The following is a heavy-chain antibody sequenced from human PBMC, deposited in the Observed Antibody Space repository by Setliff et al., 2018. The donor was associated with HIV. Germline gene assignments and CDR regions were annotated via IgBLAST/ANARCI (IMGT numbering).Heavy chain of an antibody. CDR3: ARVGPFAFDSSGYAEF. V-gene: IGHV1-18*01. CDR1: GYTFTTYG. D-gene: IGHD3-22*01. CDR2: ISTYSDET. J-gene: IGHJ4*02. Sequence: GASVKVSCKPSGYTFTTYGLSWVRQAPGQGLEWMGWISTYSDETSYSQNLQGRLTMTTDTSTGTAYMELRSLRSDDTAVYYCARVGPFAFDSSGYAEFWGQGTLVTVSS.